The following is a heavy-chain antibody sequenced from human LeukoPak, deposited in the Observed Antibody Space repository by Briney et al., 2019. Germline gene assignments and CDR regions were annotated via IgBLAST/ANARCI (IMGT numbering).Heavy chain of an antibody. Sequence: ASVKVSRKASGYTFTSYGISWVRQAPGQGLEWMGWISAYNGNTNYAQKLQGRVTMTTDTSTSTAYMELRSLRSDDTAVYYCARDGEYYDSSGYRLYYFDYWGQGTLVTVSS. V-gene: IGHV1-18*01. CDR3: ARDGEYYDSSGYRLYYFDY. CDR2: ISAYNGNT. J-gene: IGHJ4*02. CDR1: GYTFTSYG. D-gene: IGHD3-22*01.